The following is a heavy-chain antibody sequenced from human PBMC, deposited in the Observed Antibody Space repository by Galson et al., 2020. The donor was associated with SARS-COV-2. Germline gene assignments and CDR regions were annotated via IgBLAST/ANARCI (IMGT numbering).Heavy chain of an antibody. CDR3: ATAFIVGATNYYYYGMDV. V-gene: IGHV1-24*01. CDR2: FDPEDGET. D-gene: IGHD1-26*01. Sequence: GESLKISCKVSGYTLTELSMHWVRQAPGKGLEWMGGFDPEDGETIYAQKLQGRVTMTEDTSTDTAYMELSSLRSEDTAVYYCATAFIVGATNYYYYGMDVWGQGTTVTVSS. CDR1: GYTLTELS. J-gene: IGHJ6*02.